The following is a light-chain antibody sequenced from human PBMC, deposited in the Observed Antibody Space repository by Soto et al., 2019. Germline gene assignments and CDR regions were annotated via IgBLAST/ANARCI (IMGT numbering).Light chain of an antibody. V-gene: IGKV3-15*01. CDR2: GAS. J-gene: IGKJ1*01. CDR1: QSVSSN. CDR3: QQFYNWPRT. Sequence: EIVMTQSPGTLSVSPGERATLPCRASQSVSSNLAWYQQKPGQAPRLLIYGASTRATGIPARFSGSGSETEFTLTISSLQSEDFAVYYCQQFYNWPRTFGQGTKVDIK.